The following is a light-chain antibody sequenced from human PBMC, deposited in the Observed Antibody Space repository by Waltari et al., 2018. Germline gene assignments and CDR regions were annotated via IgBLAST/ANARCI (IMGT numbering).Light chain of an antibody. J-gene: IGKJ4*01. CDR3: QEYDTLPVT. V-gene: IGKV1-5*03. CDR2: KAS. Sequence: DIQMTQSPSTLSASVGDRVTITCRASQSVKNNLAWYQQKPVKAPKVLIHKASRLESGGPSRFSGSGYGTEFTLTISSLQPDDFATYYCQEYDTLPVTFGGGTKVEIK. CDR1: QSVKNN.